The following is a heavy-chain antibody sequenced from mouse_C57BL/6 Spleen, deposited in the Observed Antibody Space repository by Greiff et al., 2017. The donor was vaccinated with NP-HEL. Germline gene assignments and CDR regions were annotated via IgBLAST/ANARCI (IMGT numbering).Heavy chain of an antibody. CDR3: VLPYYGSSSILWYFDV. D-gene: IGHD1-1*01. J-gene: IGHJ1*03. Sequence: QVQLQQPGAELVKPGASVKLSCKASGYTFTSYWMHWVKQRPGQGLEWIGMIHPNSGSNNYNEKFKSKATLTVDKSSSTAYMQLSSLTSAHSAVYYFVLPYYGSSSILWYFDVWGTGTTVTVSS. CDR1: GYTFTSYW. V-gene: IGHV1-64*01. CDR2: IHPNSGSN.